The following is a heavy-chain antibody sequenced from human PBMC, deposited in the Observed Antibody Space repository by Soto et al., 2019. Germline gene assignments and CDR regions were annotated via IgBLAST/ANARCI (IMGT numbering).Heavy chain of an antibody. D-gene: IGHD3-9*01. CDR2: IYYSGST. J-gene: IGHJ4*02. Sequence: SETLSLTCTVSGVSISSGGYYWSWIRQHPGKGLEWIGYIYYSGSTYYNPSLKSRVTISVDTSKNQFSLKLSSVTAADTAVYYCAASRGYFDWLWYFDYWGQGTLVTVSS. CDR1: GVSISSGGYY. CDR3: AASRGYFDWLWYFDY. V-gene: IGHV4-31*03.